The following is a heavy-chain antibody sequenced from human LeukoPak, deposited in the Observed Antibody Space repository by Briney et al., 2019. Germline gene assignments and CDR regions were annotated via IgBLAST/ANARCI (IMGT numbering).Heavy chain of an antibody. CDR1: GFTFSSYV. CDR3: TRLGYCSSTSCYNDY. Sequence: GGSLRLSCASSGFTFSSYVMTWVRQASGKGLEWVGRIRSKANSYATAYAASVKGRFTISRDDSKNTAYLQMNSLKTEDTAVYYCTRLGYCSSTSCYNDYWGQGTLVTVSS. J-gene: IGHJ4*02. V-gene: IGHV3-73*01. CDR2: IRSKANSYAT. D-gene: IGHD2-2*02.